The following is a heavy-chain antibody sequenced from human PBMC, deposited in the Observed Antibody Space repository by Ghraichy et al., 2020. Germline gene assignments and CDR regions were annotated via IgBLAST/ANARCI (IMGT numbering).Heavy chain of an antibody. V-gene: IGHV3-30*18. Sequence: GESLNISCAASGFTFSTYGMHWVRQAPGKGLEWVALISYDGSNKYYADSVKGRFTISRDNSKNTLYLQMNRLRAEDTAVYYCANISGYSGPRGNFDYWGQRDLVTLLS. D-gene: IGHD3-22*01. CDR2: ISYDGSNK. CDR1: GFTFSTYG. J-gene: IGHJ4*02. CDR3: ANISGYSGPRGNFDY.